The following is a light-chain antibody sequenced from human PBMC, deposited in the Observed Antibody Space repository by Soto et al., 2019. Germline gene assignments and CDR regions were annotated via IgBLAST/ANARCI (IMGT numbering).Light chain of an antibody. J-gene: IGKJ1*01. CDR2: DVS. CDR1: QSVSGW. Sequence: DIQMTQSPSTLSASVGDTVTVTCRASQSVSGWLAWYQQKPGKAPKLLIYDVSSLESGVPSRFSGSGSGTEFTLTISSLQPDDFATYYCQQYNTFWTFGQGTKVDIK. V-gene: IGKV1-5*01. CDR3: QQYNTFWT.